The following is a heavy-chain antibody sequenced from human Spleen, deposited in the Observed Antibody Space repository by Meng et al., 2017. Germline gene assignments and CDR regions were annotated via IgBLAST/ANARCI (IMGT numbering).Heavy chain of an antibody. V-gene: IGHV4-34*01. CDR2: INHSGST. J-gene: IGHJ4*02. CDR1: GGSFSGYY. Sequence: VQLHQWWAALSKPSETLSLTCAVYGGSFSGYYWSLIRQPPGKGLEWIGEINHSGSTNYTPSLKSRVTISVDTSKNQFSLQLSSVTVADTAVYYCARGVAVAGLDYWGQGTLVTVSS. CDR3: ARGVAVAGLDY. D-gene: IGHD6-19*01.